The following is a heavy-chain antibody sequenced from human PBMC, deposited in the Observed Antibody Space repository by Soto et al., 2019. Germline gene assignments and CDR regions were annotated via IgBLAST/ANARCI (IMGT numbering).Heavy chain of an antibody. CDR1: GFTFSSYS. V-gene: IGHV3-21*01. CDR3: ARVSLYYDILTGYYPHYYYGMDV. D-gene: IGHD3-9*01. J-gene: IGHJ6*02. Sequence: EVQLVESGGGLVKPGGSLRLSCAASGFTFSSYSMNWVRQAPGKGLEWVSSISSSSSYIYYADSVKGRFTISRDNAKNSLCLQMNSLRAEDTAVYYCARVSLYYDILTGYYPHYYYGMDVWGQGTTVTVSS. CDR2: ISSSSSYI.